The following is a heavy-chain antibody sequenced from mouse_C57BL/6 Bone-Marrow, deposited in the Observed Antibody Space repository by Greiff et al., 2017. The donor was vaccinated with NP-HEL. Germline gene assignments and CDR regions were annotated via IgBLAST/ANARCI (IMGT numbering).Heavy chain of an antibody. V-gene: IGHV7-1*01. Sequence: EVKLVESGGGLVQSGRSLRLSCATSGFTFSDFYMEWVRQAPGKGLEWIAASRNKANDYTTEYSVSVKGLFIVSRYTSQSILYIQMNALRAEDTAIYYSARDASSGYYAMDYWGQGTSVTVSS. J-gene: IGHJ4*01. D-gene: IGHD3-2*02. CDR1: GFTFSDFY. CDR3: ARDASSGYYAMDY. CDR2: SRNKANDYTT.